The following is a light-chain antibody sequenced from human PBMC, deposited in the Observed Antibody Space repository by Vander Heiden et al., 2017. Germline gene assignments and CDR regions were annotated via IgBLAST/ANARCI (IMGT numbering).Light chain of an antibody. V-gene: IGKV1-39*01. Sequence: DIQMTQSPSSLSASVGDRVTITCRASQSVDNYLNWYQQKPGSAPKLLLYTVSSLHSGVPSRFSGSGSGTDFTLTISSLQPEDFATYYCQQRHSTPRTCGGGTQVEIK. CDR2: TVS. CDR1: QSVDNY. CDR3: QQRHSTPRT. J-gene: IGKJ4*01.